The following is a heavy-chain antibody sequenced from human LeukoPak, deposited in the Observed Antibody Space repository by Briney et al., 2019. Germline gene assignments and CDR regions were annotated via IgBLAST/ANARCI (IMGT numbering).Heavy chain of an antibody. V-gene: IGHV1-69*13. Sequence: SVKVSCKASGGTFSSYAISWVRQAPGQGLEWMGGIIPIFGTANYAQKFQGRVTITADESTSTAYMELSSLRPEDTAVYYCASQTSPDSGYDPLRFDYWGQGTLVTVSS. CDR3: ASQTSPDSGYDPLRFDY. D-gene: IGHD5-12*01. J-gene: IGHJ4*02. CDR2: IIPIFGTA. CDR1: GGTFSSYA.